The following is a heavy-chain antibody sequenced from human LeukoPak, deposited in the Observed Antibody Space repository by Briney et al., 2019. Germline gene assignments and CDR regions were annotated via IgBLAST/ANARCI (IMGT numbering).Heavy chain of an antibody. Sequence: PSETLSLTCTVSGGSISTYYWSWIRQPAGKGLEWIGRIHTSGSTDYNPSLKSRVTMSVDTSKKQFSPRLSSVTAADTAMYYCAREGSMTARPFVSIDYWGQGTLVTVSS. D-gene: IGHD6-6*01. CDR2: IHTSGST. J-gene: IGHJ4*02. CDR1: GGSISTYY. CDR3: AREGSMTARPFVSIDY. V-gene: IGHV4-4*07.